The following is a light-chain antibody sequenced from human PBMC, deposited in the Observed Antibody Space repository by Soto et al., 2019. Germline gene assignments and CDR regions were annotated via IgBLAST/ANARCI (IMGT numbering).Light chain of an antibody. J-gene: IGKJ4*01. V-gene: IGKV1-39*01. CDR3: QQSYSTPLT. CDR1: QTISSW. Sequence: DIQMTQSPSTLSGSVGDRSTITCRASQTISSWLAWYQQKPGKXPKXXIYAASSLQSGVPSRFSGSGSGTDLTITISSLQPEDGETYYGQQSYSTPLTFGGGTKVDIK. CDR2: AAS.